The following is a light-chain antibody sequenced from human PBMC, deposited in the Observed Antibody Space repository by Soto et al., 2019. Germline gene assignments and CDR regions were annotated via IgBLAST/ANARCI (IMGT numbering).Light chain of an antibody. V-gene: IGKV3-20*01. CDR2: TAS. CDR3: QQFGTSPPST. J-gene: IGKJ5*01. CDR1: QSVSSIY. Sequence: EIVLTQSPGTLSLSPGERATLSCRASQSVSSIYLAWYQQKPGQAPRLLLYTASSRATGIPDKFSGSGSGTDFTLTISRLEPEDCAVYYCQQFGTSPPSTFGQGTRLEIK.